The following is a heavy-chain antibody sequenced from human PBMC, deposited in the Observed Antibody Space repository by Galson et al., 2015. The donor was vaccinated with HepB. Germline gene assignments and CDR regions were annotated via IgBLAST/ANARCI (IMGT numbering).Heavy chain of an antibody. CDR3: ARDGEMEYYFDY. CDR2: IWYDGSNK. D-gene: IGHD3-3*01. Sequence: LRLSCAASGFTVSSYDMHWVRQAPGKGLEWVAVIWYDGSNKYYADSVKGRFTISRDNSKNTLYLQMNSLRAEDTAVYYCARDGEMEYYFDYWGQGTLVTVSS. V-gene: IGHV3-33*01. CDR1: GFTVSSYD. J-gene: IGHJ4*02.